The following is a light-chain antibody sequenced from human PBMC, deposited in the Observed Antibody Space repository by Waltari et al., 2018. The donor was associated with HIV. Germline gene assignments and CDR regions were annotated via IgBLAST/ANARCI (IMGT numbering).Light chain of an antibody. Sequence: DIVLTQSPAILSLSPEEGVTLSCRASQDVGSYLAWYQHKPGQAPRLLIYDASNRATGIPARFSGGGSGTDFTLTISRLEPDDFALYYCQQRRRWPITFGQGTRIEI. V-gene: IGKV3-11*01. CDR2: DAS. J-gene: IGKJ5*01. CDR1: QDVGSY. CDR3: QQRRRWPIT.